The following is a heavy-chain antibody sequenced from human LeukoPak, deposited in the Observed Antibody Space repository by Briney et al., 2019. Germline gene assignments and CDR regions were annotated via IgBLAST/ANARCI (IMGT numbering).Heavy chain of an antibody. J-gene: IGHJ6*04. CDR1: GGSISSGDYY. D-gene: IGHD4-17*01. CDR2: IYYSGST. Sequence: SETLSLTCTVSGGSISSGDYYWSWIRQPPGKGLEWIGYIYYSGSTYYNPSLKSRVTISVDTSKNQFPLKLSFVTAADTAVYYCARVPLDYGDYTASYYYYGMDVWGKGTTVTVSS. CDR3: ARVPLDYGDYTASYYYYGMDV. V-gene: IGHV4-30-4*01.